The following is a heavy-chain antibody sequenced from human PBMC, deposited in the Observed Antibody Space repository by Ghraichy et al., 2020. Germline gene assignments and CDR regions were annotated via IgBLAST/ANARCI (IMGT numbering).Heavy chain of an antibody. CDR3: ARDWRYYGSGRRYYYYGMDV. J-gene: IGHJ6*02. V-gene: IGHV3-48*02. Sequence: GGSLRLSCAASGFTFSSYSMNWVRQAPGKGLEWVSYISSNSSNIYYADSVKGRFTISRDNAKNSLYLQMNSLRDEDTAVYYCARDWRYYGSGRRYYYYGMDVWGQGTTVTVSS. CDR1: GFTFSSYS. CDR2: ISSNSSNI. D-gene: IGHD3-10*01.